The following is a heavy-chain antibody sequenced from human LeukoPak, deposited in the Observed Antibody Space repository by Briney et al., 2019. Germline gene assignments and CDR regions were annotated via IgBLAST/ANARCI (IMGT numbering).Heavy chain of an antibody. CDR3: AKDHAAMIVVPNWFDP. D-gene: IGHD3-22*01. CDR1: GFTFSSYA. Sequence: GGSLRLSCAASGFTFSSYAMSWVRQAPGKGLEWVSAISGSGGSTYYADSVKGRFTISRDNSKNTLYLQMNSLRAEDTAVCYCAKDHAAMIVVPNWFDPWGQGTLVTVSS. CDR2: ISGSGGST. J-gene: IGHJ5*02. V-gene: IGHV3-23*01.